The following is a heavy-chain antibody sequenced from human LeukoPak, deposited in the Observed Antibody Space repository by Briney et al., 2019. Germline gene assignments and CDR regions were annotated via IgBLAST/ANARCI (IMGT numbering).Heavy chain of an antibody. CDR3: ARGGRGYPQTY. CDR2: IYYSGST. J-gene: IGHJ4*02. Sequence: PSETLSLTCTVSGGSISSYYWSWIRQPPGKGLEWIGYIYYSGSTNYNPSLKGRVTISVDTSKNQFSLKLSSVTAADTAVYYCARGGRGYPQTYWGQGTLVTVSS. D-gene: IGHD5-12*01. CDR1: GGSISSYY. V-gene: IGHV4-59*01.